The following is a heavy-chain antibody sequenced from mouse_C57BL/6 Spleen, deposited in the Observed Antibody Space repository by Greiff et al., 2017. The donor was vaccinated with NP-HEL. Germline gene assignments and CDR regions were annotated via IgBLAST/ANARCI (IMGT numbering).Heavy chain of an antibody. V-gene: IGHV2-6-1*01. CDR1: GFSLTSYG. Sequence: VKLMESGPGLVAPSQSLSITCTVSGFSLTSYGVHWVRQPPGKGLEWLVVIWSDGSTTYNSALKSRLSISKDNSKSQVFLKMNSLQTDDTAMYYCARQGIYYDYDAGDYYAMDYWGQGTSVTVSS. CDR2: IWSDGST. J-gene: IGHJ4*01. CDR3: ARQGIYYDYDAGDYYAMDY. D-gene: IGHD2-4*01.